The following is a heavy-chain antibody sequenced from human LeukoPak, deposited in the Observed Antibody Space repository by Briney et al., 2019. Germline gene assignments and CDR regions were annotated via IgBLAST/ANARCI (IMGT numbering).Heavy chain of an antibody. CDR3: ARGWVTTVTTSYYCMDV. CDR2: INHSGST. V-gene: IGHV4-34*01. Sequence: PSETLSLTCAVYGGSFSGYYWSWIRQPPGKGLEWIGEINHSGSTNYNPSLKSRVTISVDTSKNQFSLKLSSVTAADTAVYYCARGWVTTVTTSYYCMDVWGKGTTVTVSS. J-gene: IGHJ6*03. D-gene: IGHD4-11*01. CDR1: GGSFSGYY.